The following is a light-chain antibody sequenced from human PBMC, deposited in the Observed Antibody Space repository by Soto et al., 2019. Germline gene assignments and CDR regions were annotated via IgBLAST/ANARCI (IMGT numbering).Light chain of an antibody. V-gene: IGKV1-6*01. Sequence: AIQMTQAPSSLSASETDRVTITCRASQDIKNDLGWYQQKPGKAPELLIYAASSLQSGVPSRFSGSGSGTHFTLTISSLQPEDVATYYCLHDYSFPWTFGQGTKVDI. J-gene: IGKJ1*01. CDR1: QDIKND. CDR2: AAS. CDR3: LHDYSFPWT.